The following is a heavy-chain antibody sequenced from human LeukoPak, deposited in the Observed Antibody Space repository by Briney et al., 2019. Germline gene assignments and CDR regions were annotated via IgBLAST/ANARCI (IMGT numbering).Heavy chain of an antibody. J-gene: IGHJ4*02. D-gene: IGHD6-13*01. V-gene: IGHV4-39*01. CDR2: VRYSGST. CDR3: ARLELSGGIEAANY. CDR1: GASIIINNCY. Sequence: SETLSLTCTVSGASIIINNCYWGWIRQPPGKRLEWIGSVRYSGSTDYSPSPKSRVTIFVDASRNQISLKLTSVTAADTAVFYCARLELSGGIEAANYLGQGTLVTVSS.